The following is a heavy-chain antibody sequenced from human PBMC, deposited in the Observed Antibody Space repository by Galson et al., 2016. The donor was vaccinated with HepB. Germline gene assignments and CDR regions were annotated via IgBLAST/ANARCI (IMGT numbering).Heavy chain of an antibody. V-gene: IGHV1-18*01. J-gene: IGHJ6*02. D-gene: IGHD3-10*01. CDR2: ISAYSGNT. CDR3: ARESDGSGSYYSGMDV. Sequence: SVKVSCKASGYTFTSAGISWVRQAPGQGLEWMGWISAYSGNTNYAQNFQGRVTMTTDTSTSTAYMELRSLRSDDTAVYYCARESDGSGSYYSGMDVWGPGTTVTVSS. CDR1: GYTFTSAG.